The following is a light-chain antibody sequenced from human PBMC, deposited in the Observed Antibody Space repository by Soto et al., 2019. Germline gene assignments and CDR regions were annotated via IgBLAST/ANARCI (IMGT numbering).Light chain of an antibody. CDR2: KAS. V-gene: IGKV1-5*03. J-gene: IGKJ1*01. CDR3: QQYNSFSQAT. Sequence: DIQMTQSPSALSASVGDRVTITCRASQSISSWLAWYQQKPGKAPKLLIYKASSLQSGVPSRFSGSGSGTEFTLTISSLQPDDFATYYCQQYNSFSQATFGQGTKGEIK. CDR1: QSISSW.